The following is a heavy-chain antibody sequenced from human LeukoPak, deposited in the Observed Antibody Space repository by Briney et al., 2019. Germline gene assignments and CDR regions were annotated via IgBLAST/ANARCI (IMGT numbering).Heavy chain of an antibody. CDR2: IQSKADGGTT. CDR1: GIPVNSVW. D-gene: IGHD3-10*01. J-gene: IGHJ4*02. Sequence: GGSLRLSCGVSGIPVNSVWMSWVRQAPAKGLEWIGRIQSKADGGTTDYTASVRGRFTISRDDSEDTLYLQMSSLESEDTAVYYRVTEPSDRFDSHYFDCWGQGTLVTVSS. V-gene: IGHV3-15*01. CDR3: VTEPSDRFDSHYFDC.